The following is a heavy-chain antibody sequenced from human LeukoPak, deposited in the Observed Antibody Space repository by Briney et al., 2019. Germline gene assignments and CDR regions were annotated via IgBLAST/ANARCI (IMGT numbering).Heavy chain of an antibody. J-gene: IGHJ4*02. CDR1: GGSISSYY. V-gene: IGHV4-59*01. CDR2: IYYSGST. Sequence: PSETLLTCTVSGGSISSYYWSWIRQPPGKGLEWIGYIYYSGSTNYNPSLKSRVTISVDTSKNQFSLKLSSVTAADTAVYYCARESKDYSNYIFDYWGQGTLVTVSS. CDR3: ARESKDYSNYIFDY. D-gene: IGHD4-11*01.